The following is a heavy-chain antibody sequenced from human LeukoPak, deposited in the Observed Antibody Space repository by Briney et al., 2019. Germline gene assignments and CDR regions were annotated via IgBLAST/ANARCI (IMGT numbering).Heavy chain of an antibody. D-gene: IGHD3-16*01. CDR2: IYAGDSSI. CDR3: ARHSCYDS. CDR1: GFTFSTYS. V-gene: IGHV5-51*01. Sequence: GESLKISCKGSGFTFSTYSFAWVRQMPGKGLEWMGVIYAGDSSIRYSPSFQGQVTISVDKSISTVYLQWSSLKASDSAIYYCARHSCYDSWGQGTLVIVSS. J-gene: IGHJ4*02.